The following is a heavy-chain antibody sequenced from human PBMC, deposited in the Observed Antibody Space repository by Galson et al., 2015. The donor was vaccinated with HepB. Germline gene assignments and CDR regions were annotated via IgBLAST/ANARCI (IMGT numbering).Heavy chain of an antibody. J-gene: IGHJ4*02. D-gene: IGHD2-8*01. CDR1: GFTFSSYS. CDR3: ARGAANGPFFDY. V-gene: IGHV3-21*01. Sequence: SLRLSCAASGFTFSSYSMNWVRQAPGKGLEWVSSISSSSSYIYYADSVKGRFTISRDNAKNSLYLQMNSLRAEDTAVYYCARGAANGPFFDYWGQGTLVTVSS. CDR2: ISSSSSYI.